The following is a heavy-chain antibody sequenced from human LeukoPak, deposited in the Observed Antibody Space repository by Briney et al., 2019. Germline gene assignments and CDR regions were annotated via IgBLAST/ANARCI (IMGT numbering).Heavy chain of an antibody. CDR2: VSTSGST. V-gene: IGHV4-59*10. J-gene: IGHJ5*02. CDR3: ATLPGGVTTPNPS. D-gene: IGHD4-17*01. CDR1: GGSFSGYY. Sequence: SETLSLTCAVYGGSFSGYYWSWIRQTAGKGLEWVGRVSTSGSTNYNPSLKSRVTISLDTSKDQFSLKLTSVTAADTAVYYCATLPGGVTTPNPSWGQGTLVTVSS.